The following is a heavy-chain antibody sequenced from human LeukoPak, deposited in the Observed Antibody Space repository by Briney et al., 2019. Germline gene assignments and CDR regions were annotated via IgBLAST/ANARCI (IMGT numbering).Heavy chain of an antibody. CDR2: INSDGSRT. Sequence: HSGGSLRLSCAASGFTLSSYEMLWVRQAPGKGLVWVSRINSDGSRTGYADSVKGRFTISRDNAKNTLYLQMNSLRAEDTAIYYCARELPREVTLDYWGQGTLVTVSS. D-gene: IGHD2-21*02. CDR1: GFTLSSYE. V-gene: IGHV3-74*01. J-gene: IGHJ4*02. CDR3: ARELPREVTLDY.